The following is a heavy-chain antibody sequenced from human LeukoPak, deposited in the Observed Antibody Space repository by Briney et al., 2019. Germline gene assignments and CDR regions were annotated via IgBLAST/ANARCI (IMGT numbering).Heavy chain of an antibody. V-gene: IGHV1-2*02. CDR2: INPNSGGT. D-gene: IGHD7-27*01. J-gene: IGHJ2*01. CDR3: ARAKPINWGSGEGYFDL. Sequence: ASVKVSCKASGYTFTGYYMHWVRQAPGQGLEWMGWINPNSGGTNYAQKFQGRVTMTRDTSISTAYMELSRLRSDDTAVYYCARAKPINWGSGEGYFDLWGRGTLVTVSS. CDR1: GYTFTGYY.